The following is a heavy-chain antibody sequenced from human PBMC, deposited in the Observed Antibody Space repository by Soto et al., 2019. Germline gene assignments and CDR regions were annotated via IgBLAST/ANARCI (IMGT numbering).Heavy chain of an antibody. V-gene: IGHV3-48*03. D-gene: IGHD3-10*01. CDR3: ARGFGRFKH. CDR2: IDGSGTTK. Sequence: EVQLLESGGGLVQPGGSLRLSCGVSGFTFNDFEMNWVRQAPGKGLEWLAYIDGSGTTKKYADSVRGRFTNSRDNPNNSLFLQMRRLRAVDTAMYYWARGFGRFKHGGQGTLVSVSS. J-gene: IGHJ1*01. CDR1: GFTFNDFE.